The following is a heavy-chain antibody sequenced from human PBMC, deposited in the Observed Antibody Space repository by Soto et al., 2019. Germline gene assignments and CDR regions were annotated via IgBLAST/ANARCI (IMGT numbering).Heavy chain of an antibody. V-gene: IGHV3-23*01. D-gene: IGHD3-22*01. CDR3: AXNERYYDSSGYYYPFDY. CDR2: ISGSGGST. J-gene: IGHJ4*02. CDR1: GFTFSSYA. Sequence: GGSLRLSCAASGFTFSSYAMSWVRQAPGKGLEWVSAISGSGGSTYYADSVKGRFTISRDNSKNTLYLQMNSLRAEDTAVYYCAXNERYYDSSGYYYPFDYWGQGTLVTVSS.